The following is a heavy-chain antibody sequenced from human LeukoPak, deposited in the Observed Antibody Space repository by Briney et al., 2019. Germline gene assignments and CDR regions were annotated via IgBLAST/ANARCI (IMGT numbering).Heavy chain of an antibody. CDR2: ISSSGSTI. CDR3: ARDYGGSSPFDY. CDR1: GFIFDDYA. D-gene: IGHD4-23*01. Sequence: GGSLRLSCVTSGFIFDDYAMHWVRQAPGKGLEWVSYISSSGSTIYYADSVKGRFTISRDNAKNSLYLQMNSLRAEDTAVYYCARDYGGSSPFDYWGQGTLVTVSS. J-gene: IGHJ4*02. V-gene: IGHV3-48*03.